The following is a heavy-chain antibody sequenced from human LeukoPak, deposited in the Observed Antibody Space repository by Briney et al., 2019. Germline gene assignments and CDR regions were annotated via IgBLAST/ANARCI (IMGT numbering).Heavy chain of an antibody. CDR3: ARISRITLGELPDY. CDR1: GFSLRSSGMC. J-gene: IGHJ4*02. CDR2: IDWDDDK. D-gene: IGHD3-16*01. Sequence: SGPALAKPTPTLTLTCTFSGFSLRSSGMCVSWIRQPPRKALEWLARIDWDDDKYYSTSLKTRLTISKDTSKNQVVLTMTNMYPVDTATYYCARISRITLGELPDYWGQGTLVTVSS. V-gene: IGHV2-70*11.